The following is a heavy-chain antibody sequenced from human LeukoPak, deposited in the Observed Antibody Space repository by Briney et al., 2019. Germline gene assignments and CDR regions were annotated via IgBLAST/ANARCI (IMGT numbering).Heavy chain of an antibody. Sequence: PGGSLRLSCAASGFTFSSYWMSWVRQAPGKGLEWVANIKQDGSEKYYGDSVKGRFTISRDNAKNSLYLQMNSLRAEDTAVYYCARSSSGSGSYRVDYWGQGTLVTVSS. J-gene: IGHJ4*02. V-gene: IGHV3-7*04. CDR1: GFTFSSYW. CDR2: IKQDGSEK. CDR3: ARSSSGSGSYRVDY. D-gene: IGHD3-10*01.